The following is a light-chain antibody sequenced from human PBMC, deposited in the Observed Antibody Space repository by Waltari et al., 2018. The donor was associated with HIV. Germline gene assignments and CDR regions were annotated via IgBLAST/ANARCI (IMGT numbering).Light chain of an antibody. J-gene: IGKJ4*01. CDR2: WAS. Sequence: DIVMTQSPDSLAVSLGARATIDCKSSQIVLYNSNNKNYLAWYQHKPGQSPNLLIYWASTRESGVPDRFSGSGSGTDFTLTISSLQAEDVAVYYCQQYYSVPLTFGGGTKVEIK. V-gene: IGKV4-1*01. CDR3: QQYYSVPLT. CDR1: QIVLYNSNNKNY.